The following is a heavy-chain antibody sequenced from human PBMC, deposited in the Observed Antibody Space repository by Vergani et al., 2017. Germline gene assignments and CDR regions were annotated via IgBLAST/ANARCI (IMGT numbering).Heavy chain of an antibody. V-gene: IGHV5-51*01. J-gene: IGHJ4*02. Sequence: EVQLVQSGAEVKKPGESLKISCQISGYSFTNYWIGWVRQMSGKGLEWMGIIHPADSDTRYSPSFQGQVTISVDKSISTAYLQRSSLRASDSAMYYCARHTTYTDSWGQGTLVTVSS. CDR2: IHPADSDT. CDR1: GYSFTNYW. CDR3: ARHTTYTDS. D-gene: IGHD1-1*01.